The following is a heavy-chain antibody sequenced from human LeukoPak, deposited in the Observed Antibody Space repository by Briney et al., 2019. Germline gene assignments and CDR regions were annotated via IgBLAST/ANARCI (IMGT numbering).Heavy chain of an antibody. CDR3: VRESSVWVGPGIGRPLDV. CDR1: GFTFSDYW. V-gene: IGHV3-7*01. J-gene: IGHJ6*04. Sequence: GGSLRLSCAVSGFTFSDYWMTWVRQAPGRGLEWVADIKEDGSDKQYVDSVQGRFTISRDNAENSLYLQMNSLRAEDTAVYYCVRESSVWVGPGIGRPLDVWGKGTAVTVSS. CDR2: IKEDGSDK. D-gene: IGHD3-16*01.